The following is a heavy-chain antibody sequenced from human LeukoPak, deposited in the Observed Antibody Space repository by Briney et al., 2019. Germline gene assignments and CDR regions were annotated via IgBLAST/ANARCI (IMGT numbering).Heavy chain of an antibody. CDR3: ARVGGFPLSAFDI. D-gene: IGHD2-15*01. V-gene: IGHV4-59*08. CDR2: IFNSVNA. Sequence: SETLSLTCTVSGGSARSYYWSWIRQPPGRGLEWIGYIFNSVNANYNPSLKSRVTVSVDTSKNQFSLKVNFVTAVDTAVYYCARVGGFPLSAFDIWGQGRMVTVSS. J-gene: IGHJ3*02. CDR1: GGSARSYY.